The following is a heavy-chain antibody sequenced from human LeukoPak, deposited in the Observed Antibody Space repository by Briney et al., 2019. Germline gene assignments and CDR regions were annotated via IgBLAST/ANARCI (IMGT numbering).Heavy chain of an antibody. Sequence: GASVKVSCKASGYTFTSYYMHWVRQAPGQGLEWMGWISAYNGNTNYAQKLQGRVTMTTDTSTSTAYMELSSLRSEDTAVYYCAREGGSYYYFHYWGQGTLVTVSS. CDR3: AREGGSYYYFHY. V-gene: IGHV1-18*04. J-gene: IGHJ4*02. CDR2: ISAYNGNT. CDR1: GYTFTSYY. D-gene: IGHD1-26*01.